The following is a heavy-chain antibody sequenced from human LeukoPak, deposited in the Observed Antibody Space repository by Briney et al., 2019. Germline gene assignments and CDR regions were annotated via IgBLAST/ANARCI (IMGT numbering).Heavy chain of an antibody. CDR3: ARVYCSSTSCLNWFDP. V-gene: IGHV1-46*03. CDR1: GYTFTSYY. CDR2: INPSGGST. J-gene: IGHJ5*02. D-gene: IGHD2-2*01. Sequence: ASVKVSCKASGYTFTSYYMHWVRQAPGQGLGWMGIINPSGGSTSYAQKFQGRVTMTRDTSTRTVYMELSSLRSEDTAVYYCARVYCSSTSCLNWFDPWGQGTLVTVSS.